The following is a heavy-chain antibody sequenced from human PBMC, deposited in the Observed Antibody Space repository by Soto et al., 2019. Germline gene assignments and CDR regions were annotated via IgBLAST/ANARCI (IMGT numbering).Heavy chain of an antibody. J-gene: IGHJ4*02. CDR3: ARVDGGNSG. V-gene: IGHV3-66*01. Sequence: EVQLAESGGGLVQPGGSLRLSCAASGFSVCYNYMSWVRQAPGKGLEWVSVIHRAGSTYYADSVKGRFTISRDTSKNTVYLQMNSLRVADTAVYYCARVDGGNSGWGQGTLVTVSP. CDR2: IHRAGST. D-gene: IGHD2-21*02. CDR1: GFSVCYNY.